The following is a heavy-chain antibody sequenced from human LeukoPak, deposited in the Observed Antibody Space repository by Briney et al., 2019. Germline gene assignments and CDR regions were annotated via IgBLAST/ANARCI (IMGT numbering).Heavy chain of an antibody. V-gene: IGHV4-59*01. Sequence: SETLSLTCSVSGGSFSNYYWSWIRQPPGGGLEWVGFIYYSGTTDYNPSLKSRVTISVDTSKKQFSLKLSSVTAADTAVYYCARGVVLTGYPLDFWGRGTLVTVSS. D-gene: IGHD3-9*01. J-gene: IGHJ4*02. CDR2: IYYSGTT. CDR3: ARGVVLTGYPLDF. CDR1: GGSFSNYY.